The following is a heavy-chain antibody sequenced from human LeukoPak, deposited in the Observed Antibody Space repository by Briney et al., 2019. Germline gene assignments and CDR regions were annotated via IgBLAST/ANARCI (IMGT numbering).Heavy chain of an antibody. D-gene: IGHD2-21*01. CDR3: ARSIPYGTAWYGRSDY. J-gene: IGHJ4*02. CDR1: GFPFSSYS. V-gene: IGHV3-7*03. CDR2: IKPDGTTK. Sequence: GGSLRLSCAASGFPFSSYSMTWVRQAPGKGLEWVANIKPDGTTKFYVDSVKGRFTISRDNALNSLYLQMNSLRAEDTAIYYCARSIPYGTAWYGRSDYWGQGTLVTVSS.